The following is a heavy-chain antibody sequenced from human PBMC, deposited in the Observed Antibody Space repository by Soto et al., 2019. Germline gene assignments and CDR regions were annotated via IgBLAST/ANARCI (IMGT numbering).Heavy chain of an antibody. CDR3: ARELGRVFDY. Sequence: QVQLVESGGGVVQPGRSLRLSFAASGFTFSSYAMHWVRQAPGKGLGWVAVIAYDGRNKYYADSVKGRFTISRDNSNNTLYLQMNSLRIEDTAVYYCARELGRVFDYWGQGTLVTVSS. CDR2: IAYDGRNK. CDR1: GFTFSSYA. D-gene: IGHD1-1*01. J-gene: IGHJ4*02. V-gene: IGHV3-30*04.